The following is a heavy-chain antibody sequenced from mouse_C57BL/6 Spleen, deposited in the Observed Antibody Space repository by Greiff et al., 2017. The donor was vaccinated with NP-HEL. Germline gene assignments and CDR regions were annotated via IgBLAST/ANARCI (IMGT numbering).Heavy chain of an antibody. J-gene: IGHJ2*01. CDR3: TTRQLRPLDY. V-gene: IGHV14-4*01. CDR1: GFNIKDDY. D-gene: IGHD3-2*02. Sequence: EVQLQQSGAELVRPGASVKLSCTASGFNIKDDYMHWVKQRPEQGLEWIGWIDPENGDTEYASKFQGKATITADTSSNTAYLQLSSLTSEDTAVYYCTTRQLRPLDYWGQGTTLTVSS. CDR2: IDPENGDT.